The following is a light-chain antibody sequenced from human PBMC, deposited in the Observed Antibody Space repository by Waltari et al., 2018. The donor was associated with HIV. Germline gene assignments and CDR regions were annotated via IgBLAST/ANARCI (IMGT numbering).Light chain of an antibody. CDR3: QSYDSTLSGSI. CDR1: SSNLGAGFD. Sequence: QSVLTQPPSVSGAPGQRVTISCTGSSSNLGAGFDVLWYQQLPGTAPKLLIYANPNGRSGVPDRFSGSKSGTLASLAITGLQAEDEADYYCQSYDSTLSGSIFGGGTKLAVL. V-gene: IGLV1-40*01. J-gene: IGLJ2*01. CDR2: ANP.